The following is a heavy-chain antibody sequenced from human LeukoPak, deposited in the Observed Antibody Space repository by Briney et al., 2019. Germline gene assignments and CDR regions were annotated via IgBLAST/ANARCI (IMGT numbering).Heavy chain of an antibody. CDR1: GFTFSTYS. Sequence: GGSLRLSCAASGFTFSTYSMNWVRKAPAQGLERVSYISTSSGTMYYEDSVKGRFTISRDNAQNSLYLQMNSLTAEDRAVYYGAREGSAADDCGYWGQGTLVTVSS. CDR2: ISTSSGTM. V-gene: IGHV3-48*04. D-gene: IGHD2-2*01. J-gene: IGHJ4*02. CDR3: AREGSAADDCGY.